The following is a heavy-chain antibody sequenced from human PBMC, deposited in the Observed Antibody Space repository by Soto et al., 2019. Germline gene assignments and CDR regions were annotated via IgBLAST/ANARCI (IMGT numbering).Heavy chain of an antibody. CDR3: ARESGVDSGSYDNWFDP. V-gene: IGHV6-1*01. D-gene: IGHD1-26*01. Sequence: SQTLSLTCAISGDSVSSNSAAWNWIRQSPSRGLEWLGRTYYRSKWYNDYAVSVKSRITINPDTSKNQFSLQLNYVTPEDTAVYDWARESGVDSGSYDNWFDPWGQGTLVTVSS. J-gene: IGHJ5*02. CDR2: TYYRSKWYN. CDR1: GDSVSSNSAA.